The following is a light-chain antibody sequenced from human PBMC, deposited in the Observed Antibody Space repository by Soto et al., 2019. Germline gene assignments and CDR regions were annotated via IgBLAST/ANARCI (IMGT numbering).Light chain of an antibody. J-gene: IGLJ2*01. CDR1: SSDIGGYNY. CDR2: EVT. V-gene: IGLV2-14*01. Sequence: QSALTQPASVSGSPGQSITISCTGTSSDIGGYNYVSWFQQYPSKAPKVMIYEVTNRPSGVSNRFSGSKSGNNASLTMSGLQNEDEADYNCSSYTSTNTMIFSGRTNLTVL. CDR3: SSYTSTNTMI.